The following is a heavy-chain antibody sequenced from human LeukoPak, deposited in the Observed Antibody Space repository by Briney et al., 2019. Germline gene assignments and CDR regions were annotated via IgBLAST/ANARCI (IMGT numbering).Heavy chain of an antibody. CDR3: ARARYGVVDY. CDR1: GYSISSGYY. J-gene: IGHJ4*02. Sequence: SETLSLTCTVSGYSISSGYYWGWIRQPPGKGLEWIGSIYHSGSTYYNPSLKSRVTISVHTSKNQFSLKLSSVTAADTAVYYCARARYGVVDYWGQGTLVTVSS. CDR2: IYHSGST. D-gene: IGHD4-17*01. V-gene: IGHV4-38-2*02.